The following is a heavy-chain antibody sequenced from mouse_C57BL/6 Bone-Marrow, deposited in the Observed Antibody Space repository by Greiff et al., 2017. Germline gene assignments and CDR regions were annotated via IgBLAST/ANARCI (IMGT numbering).Heavy chain of an antibody. Sequence: QVQLTESGAELARPGASVKLSCKASGYTFTSYGISWVKQRTGQGLEWIGEIYPRSGNTYYNEKFKGKATLSADKSSSTAYMELRSLTSEDSAVYFGARRAGLRAMDYWGQGTSVTVSS. J-gene: IGHJ4*01. D-gene: IGHD3-3*01. CDR3: ARRAGLRAMDY. CDR1: GYTFTSYG. CDR2: IYPRSGNT. V-gene: IGHV1-81*01.